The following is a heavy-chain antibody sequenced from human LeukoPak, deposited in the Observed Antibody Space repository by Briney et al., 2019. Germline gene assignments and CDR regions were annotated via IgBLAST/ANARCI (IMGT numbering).Heavy chain of an antibody. Sequence: PGGSLRLSCAASGLTFTNYWMSWVRQAPGKGLEWVANIKQDGSEKHYVDSVKGRFTISRDNAKNSLFLQMNSLRDEDTAVYYCARGEYYYDGGYWGQGTLVTVSS. CDR3: ARGEYYYDGGY. J-gene: IGHJ4*02. CDR1: GLTFTNYW. V-gene: IGHV3-7*04. CDR2: IKQDGSEK. D-gene: IGHD3-22*01.